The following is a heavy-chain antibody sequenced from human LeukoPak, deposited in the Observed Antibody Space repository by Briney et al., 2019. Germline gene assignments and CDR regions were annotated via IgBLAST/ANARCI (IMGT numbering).Heavy chain of an antibody. Sequence: GGSLRLSCAASGFTFSSYAMSWVCQAPGKGLEWVSAISGSGGSTYYADSVKGRFTISRDNSKNTLYLQMNSLRAEDTAVYYCAKSNGVDRNGYNSDYFDYWGQGTLVTVSS. J-gene: IGHJ4*02. V-gene: IGHV3-23*01. CDR1: GFTFSSYA. D-gene: IGHD5-24*01. CDR3: AKSNGVDRNGYNSDYFDY. CDR2: ISGSGGST.